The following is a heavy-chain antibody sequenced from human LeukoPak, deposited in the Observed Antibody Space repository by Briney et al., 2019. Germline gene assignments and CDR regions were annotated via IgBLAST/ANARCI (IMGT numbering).Heavy chain of an antibody. V-gene: IGHV1-46*01. J-gene: IGHJ5*02. CDR2: INPSGGST. Sequence: GASVKVSCKASGYTFTSYYMHWVRQAPGQGLEWMGIINPSGGSTSYAQKFQGRVTMTRDTSTSTVYMELSSLRSEDTAVYYCARDMGLTYHDFWSGYNWFDPWGQGTLVTVSS. CDR3: ARDMGLTYHDFWSGYNWFDP. CDR1: GYTFTSYY. D-gene: IGHD3-3*01.